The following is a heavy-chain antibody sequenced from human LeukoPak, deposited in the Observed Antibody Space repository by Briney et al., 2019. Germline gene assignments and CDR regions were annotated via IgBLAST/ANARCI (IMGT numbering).Heavy chain of an antibody. CDR1: GFTFKNYI. CDR3: AKDKALEYFEH. J-gene: IGHJ1*01. Sequence: PGGSLRLSSVVSGFTFKNYIMSWVRQAPGKGLEWVSGISGSGTSPYYADSVRGRFTISRDNSKNTLYLQMNSLRGEDTAIYYCAKDKALEYFEHWGQGILVTVSS. V-gene: IGHV3-23*01. CDR2: ISGSGTSP.